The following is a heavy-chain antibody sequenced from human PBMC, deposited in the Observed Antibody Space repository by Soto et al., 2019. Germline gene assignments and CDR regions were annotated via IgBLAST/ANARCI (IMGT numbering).Heavy chain of an antibody. CDR1: GFTFRSYN. J-gene: IGHJ4*01. CDR2: ISSSSSTM. Sequence: DVQLEESGGGLVQPGGSLRLSCAASGFTFRSYNLNWVRQAPGKGLDWVSYISSSSSTMYYADSVKGRFTISRDNAKNSLYLQMNSLRDDDTAMYYCARGGTIAVTTIGDYWGQGTLVTVSS. CDR3: ARGGTIAVTTIGDY. D-gene: IGHD5-12*01. V-gene: IGHV3-48*02.